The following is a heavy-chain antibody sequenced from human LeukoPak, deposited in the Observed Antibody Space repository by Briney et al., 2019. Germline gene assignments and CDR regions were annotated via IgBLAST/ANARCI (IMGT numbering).Heavy chain of an antibody. CDR2: ISSSSSYI. CDR3: ARDRDAVTTGIFDY. J-gene: IGHJ4*02. CDR1: GFTFSSYS. V-gene: IGHV3-21*01. D-gene: IGHD4-17*01. Sequence: GGSLRLSCAASGFTFSSYSMNWVRQAPGKGLELVSSISSSSSYIYYADSVKGRFTISRDNAKNSLYLQMNSLRAEDTAVYYCARDRDAVTTGIFDYWGQGTLVTVSS.